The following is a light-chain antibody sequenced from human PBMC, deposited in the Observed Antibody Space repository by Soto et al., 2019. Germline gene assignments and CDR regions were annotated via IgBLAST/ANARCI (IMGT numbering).Light chain of an antibody. J-gene: IGLJ2*01. CDR3: CSYAGRNTVI. CDR1: STDVGSYNL. CDR2: EGV. Sequence: QSALTQPASVSGSPGQSITISCTGTSTDVGSYNLVSWYQQHPGKAPKFIIYEGVKRPSGVSNRFYGSKSGDTDSLTISGLKDEEEDYYYCCSYAGRNTVIFGGGTKLTVL. V-gene: IGLV2-23*01.